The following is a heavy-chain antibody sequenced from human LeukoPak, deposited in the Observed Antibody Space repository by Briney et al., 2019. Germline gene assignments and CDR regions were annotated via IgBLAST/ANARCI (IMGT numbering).Heavy chain of an antibody. CDR3: AKIGSSHDFDY. Sequence: ASVKVSCKASGYTFTVYFVHWVRQAPGQGLEWMGRINPNSGATDYAQKFQGRVTMTRDTSISTAYMELSSLKSDDTAVYYCAKIGSSHDFDYWGQGTLITVSS. V-gene: IGHV1-2*06. CDR2: INPNSGAT. J-gene: IGHJ4*02. CDR1: GYTFTVYF. D-gene: IGHD1-26*01.